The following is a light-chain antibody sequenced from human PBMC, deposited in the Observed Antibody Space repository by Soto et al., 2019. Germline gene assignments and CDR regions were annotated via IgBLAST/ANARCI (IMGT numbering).Light chain of an antibody. CDR3: SSYAGSNNEV. V-gene: IGLV2-8*01. CDR2: EVS. Sequence: QSALTQPPSASGSPGQSVTISCTGTSSDVGGYNYVSWYQQHPGKAPKLMIYEVSKRPSGVPDRFSGSKSGNTDSLTVSGLQAEDEADYYCSSYAGSNNEVFGGGTQLTVL. J-gene: IGLJ3*02. CDR1: SSDVGGYNY.